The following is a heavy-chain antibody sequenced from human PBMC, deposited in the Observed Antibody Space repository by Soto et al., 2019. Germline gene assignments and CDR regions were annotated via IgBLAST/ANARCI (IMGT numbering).Heavy chain of an antibody. CDR3: ARGRSVAATGTGHGLYGMDV. D-gene: IGHD6-6*01. J-gene: IGHJ6*02. CDR1: GYSFCIYA. CDR2: INGGNGKT. Sequence: APVKGSCKTSGYSFCIYAVRWVRQAPGQRLEWLGRINGGNGKTKYSQKFQGRVTIARDPSARTSYMELNSLTSEDTAVYYCARGRSVAATGTGHGLYGMDVWGQGTTVTVSS. V-gene: IGHV1-3*01.